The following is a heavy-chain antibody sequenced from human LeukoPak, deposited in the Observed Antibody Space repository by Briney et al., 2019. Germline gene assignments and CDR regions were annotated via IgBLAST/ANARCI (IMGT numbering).Heavy chain of an antibody. Sequence: ASVKVSCKASGGTFSSYAISWVRQAPGQGPEWMGWISAYNGNTNYAQRLQGRVTMTTDTSTSTAYMELRSLRSDDTAVYYCARQGYSGYDPLDYWGQGTLVTVSS. V-gene: IGHV1-18*01. J-gene: IGHJ4*02. CDR1: GGTFSSYA. D-gene: IGHD5-12*01. CDR2: ISAYNGNT. CDR3: ARQGYSGYDPLDY.